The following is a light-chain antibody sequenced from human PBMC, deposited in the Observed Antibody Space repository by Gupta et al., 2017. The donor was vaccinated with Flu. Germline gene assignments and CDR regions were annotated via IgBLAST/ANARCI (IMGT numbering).Light chain of an antibody. CDR1: SANIGSNT. CDR3: AAWDDSLNGYV. V-gene: IGLV1-44*01. CDR2: SNN. Sequence: QSLLTQPPSASGTPGQRVTISCSGSSANIGSNTVNWYKQHPGTAPKLLIYSNNQLPSGVPDRFSGFKSGTSASLAIRGLQSEDEADYDCAAWDDSLNGYVFGTGTKVTVL. J-gene: IGLJ1*01.